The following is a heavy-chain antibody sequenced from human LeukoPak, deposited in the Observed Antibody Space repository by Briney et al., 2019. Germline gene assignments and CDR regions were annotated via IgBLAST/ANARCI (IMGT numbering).Heavy chain of an antibody. D-gene: IGHD3-22*01. CDR1: GGTFSSYT. J-gene: IGHJ4*02. CDR3: ARDKRDSSGYYYFDY. Sequence: EASVKVSCKASGGTFSSYTISWVRQAPGQGLEWMGRIIPILGIANYAQKFQGRVTITADKSTSTACMELSSLRSEDTAVYYCARDKRDSSGYYYFDYWGQGTLVTVSS. V-gene: IGHV1-69*04. CDR2: IIPILGIA.